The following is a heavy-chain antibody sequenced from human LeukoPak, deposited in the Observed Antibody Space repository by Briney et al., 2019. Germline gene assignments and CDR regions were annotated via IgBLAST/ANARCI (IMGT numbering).Heavy chain of an antibody. CDR2: INPNSGGT. CDR1: GYTFTGYY. Sequence: ASVKVSCKASGYTFTGYYMHWVRQAPGQGLEWMGWINPNSGGTNYAQKFQGRVTMTRDTSISTAYMELSRLRSDDTAVYCCAREWELLTNWFGPWGQGTLVTVSS. D-gene: IGHD1-26*01. CDR3: AREWELLTNWFGP. J-gene: IGHJ5*02. V-gene: IGHV1-2*02.